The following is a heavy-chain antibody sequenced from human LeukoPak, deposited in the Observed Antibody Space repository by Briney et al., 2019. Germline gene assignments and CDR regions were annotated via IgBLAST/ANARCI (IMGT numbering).Heavy chain of an antibody. D-gene: IGHD3-3*01. Sequence: GGSLRLSCAASGFTFSSYAMSWVRQAPGKGLEWVSAISGSGGSTYYADSVKGRFTISRDNAKNSLYLQMNSLRAEDTAVYYCARERITIFGVVHWYFDLWGRGTLVTVSS. J-gene: IGHJ2*01. CDR2: ISGSGGST. CDR3: ARERITIFGVVHWYFDL. CDR1: GFTFSSYA. V-gene: IGHV3-23*01.